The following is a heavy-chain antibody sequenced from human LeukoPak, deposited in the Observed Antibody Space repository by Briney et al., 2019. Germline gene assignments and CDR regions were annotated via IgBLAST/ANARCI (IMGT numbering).Heavy chain of an antibody. CDR2: INNDGSDT. Sequence: ETLSLTCAVSGGSIGIYYWSWIRQPPGKGLVWVSRINNDGSDTTYADSVKGRSTISRDNAENTVYLQMNSLRVEDTAVYYCARGSTASFDPWGQGTLVTVSS. D-gene: IGHD2-2*01. CDR3: ARGSTASFDP. CDR1: GGSIGIYY. J-gene: IGHJ5*02. V-gene: IGHV3-74*03.